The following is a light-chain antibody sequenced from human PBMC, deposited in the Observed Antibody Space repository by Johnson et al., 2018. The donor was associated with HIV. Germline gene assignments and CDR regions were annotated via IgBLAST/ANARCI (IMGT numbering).Light chain of an antibody. V-gene: IGLV1-51*01. Sequence: QSVLTQPPSVSAAPGQRVTISCSGSSYNIGNNYVSWYQQLPGTAPKLLIHDNDQRPSGIPDRFSGSKSGTSATLGITGLQTGAEGDYYCGTWDSSLSAYVFGTGTKVTVL. CDR2: DND. CDR1: SYNIGNNY. CDR3: GTWDSSLSAYV. J-gene: IGLJ1*01.